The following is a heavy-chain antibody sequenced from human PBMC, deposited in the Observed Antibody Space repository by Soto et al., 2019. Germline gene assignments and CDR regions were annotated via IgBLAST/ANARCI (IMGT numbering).Heavy chain of an antibody. J-gene: IGHJ6*02. Sequence: QVQLVQSGAEVKKPGSSVKVSCKASGGTFSSYAISWVRQAPGQGLEWMGGIIPIFGTANYAQKFQGRVTITVDESTSTAYMELSSLRSEDTAVYYCARVSEYCSGGSCYLDYYYYGMDVWGQGTTVTVSS. CDR2: IIPIFGTA. CDR1: GGTFSSYA. V-gene: IGHV1-69*01. CDR3: ARVSEYCSGGSCYLDYYYYGMDV. D-gene: IGHD2-15*01.